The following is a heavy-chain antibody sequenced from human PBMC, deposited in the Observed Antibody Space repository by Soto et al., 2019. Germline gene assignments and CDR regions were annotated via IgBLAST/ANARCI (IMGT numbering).Heavy chain of an antibody. V-gene: IGHV4-39*01. CDR2: IYYSGST. CDR1: GDSIRSNSYF. Sequence: SETLSLTCIVSGDSIRSNSYFWGWIRQPPGKGLGWIASIYYSGSTYCNPSLRSRVSISVDTSKNQFSLRLSSVTAADTAVYYCARHKFDSSSWFEYFDSWGQGTLVTVSS. D-gene: IGHD6-13*01. J-gene: IGHJ4*02. CDR3: ARHKFDSSSWFEYFDS.